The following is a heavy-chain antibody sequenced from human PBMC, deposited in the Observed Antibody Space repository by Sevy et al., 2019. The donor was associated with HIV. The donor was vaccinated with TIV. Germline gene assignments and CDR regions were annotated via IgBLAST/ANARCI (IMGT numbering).Heavy chain of an antibody. J-gene: IGHJ5*02. D-gene: IGHD3-3*01. V-gene: IGHV3-11*01. CDR3: ARAKGGYYDFWSGYYNWFDP. CDR2: ISSSGSTI. Sequence: GGSLRLSCAASGFTFSDYYMSWIRQAPGKGLEWVSYISSSGSTIYYADSVKGRFTISRDNAKNSLYLQMYSLRAEDTAVYYCARAKGGYYDFWSGYYNWFDPWGQGTLVTVSS. CDR1: GFTFSDYY.